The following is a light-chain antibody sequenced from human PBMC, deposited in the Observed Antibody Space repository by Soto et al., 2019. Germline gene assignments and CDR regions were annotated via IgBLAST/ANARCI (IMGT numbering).Light chain of an antibody. Sequence: QSVPTQPPSASGSPGQSVTISCTGASSDVGGYNYVSWCQQHPGKAPKLMIYEVTKRPSGVPDRFSGSKSGNTASLTVSGLQAEDEADYYCSSYAGSNNLVFGGGTKLTVL. CDR3: SSYAGSNNLV. V-gene: IGLV2-8*01. CDR1: SSDVGGYNY. CDR2: EVT. J-gene: IGLJ3*02.